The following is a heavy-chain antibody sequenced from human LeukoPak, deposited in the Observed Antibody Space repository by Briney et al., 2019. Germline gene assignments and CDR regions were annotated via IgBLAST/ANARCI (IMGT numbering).Heavy chain of an antibody. CDR2: VNHSGST. CDR1: GGSFSGYY. J-gene: IGHJ4*02. D-gene: IGHD2-15*01. Sequence: SETLSLTCAVYGGSFSGYYWSWLRQPPGKGLEWIGEVNHSGSTNYNPSLKSRVTISVDTSKNQFSLKLNSVTPEDTAVYYCAREDCSGGSCYPPRGPLDYWGQGTLVTVSS. V-gene: IGHV4-34*01. CDR3: AREDCSGGSCYPPRGPLDY.